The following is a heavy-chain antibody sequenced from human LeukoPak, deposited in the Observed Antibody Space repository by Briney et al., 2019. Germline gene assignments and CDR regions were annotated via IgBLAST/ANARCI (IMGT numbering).Heavy chain of an antibody. D-gene: IGHD1-26*01. CDR2: ISYDGSNK. J-gene: IGHJ4*02. CDR1: GFIFSNYA. Sequence: PGGSLRLSCAASGFIFSNYAMHWVRQAPGKGLEWVAVISYDGSNKYYADSVKGRFTISRDNSKNTLYLQMNSLRAEDTAVYYCARFPDLEWVLLGFDYWGQGTLVTVSS. CDR3: ARFPDLEWVLLGFDY. V-gene: IGHV3-30-3*01.